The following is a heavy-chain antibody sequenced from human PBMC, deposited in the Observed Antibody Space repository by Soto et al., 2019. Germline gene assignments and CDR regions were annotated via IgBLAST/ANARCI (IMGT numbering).Heavy chain of an antibody. V-gene: IGHV3-23*01. CDR3: AKLRGGSSYDAFDI. CDR1: GFTFSSYA. CDR2: ISGSGGTT. D-gene: IGHD1-26*01. Sequence: LRLSCAASGFTFSSYAMSWVRHAPGKGLDWVSDISGSGGTTYYADSVKGRFTISRDNSKNTLNLQMNSLRAEDTAVYYCAKLRGGSSYDAFDICGQGTLVTVSS. J-gene: IGHJ3*02.